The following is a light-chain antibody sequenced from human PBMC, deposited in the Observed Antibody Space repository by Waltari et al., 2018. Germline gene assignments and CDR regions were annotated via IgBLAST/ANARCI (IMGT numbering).Light chain of an antibody. CDR2: RHN. CDR3: GGWDDSLNGWV. Sequence: QSVMPQPPSASGTPGQRVTISCSGRSSNIGNNHVSWYQQLPGAAPKLLIYRHNRRPSGVPDRFSVSKSGTSASLAISGLRSEEEADYYCGGWDDSLNGWVCGGGTKLTVL. J-gene: IGLJ3*02. CDR1: SSNIGNNH. V-gene: IGLV1-47*01.